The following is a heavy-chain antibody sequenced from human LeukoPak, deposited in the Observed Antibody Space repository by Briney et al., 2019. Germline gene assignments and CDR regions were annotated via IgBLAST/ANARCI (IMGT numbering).Heavy chain of an antibody. J-gene: IGHJ4*02. CDR2: IYYSGST. Sequence: SETLSLTCTLSGGSISSSSYYWGWIRQPPGKGLEWIGSIYYSGSTYYNPSLKSRVTISVDTSKNQFSLKLSSVTAADTAVYYCAGYCGGDCQFDYWGQGTLVTVSS. V-gene: IGHV4-39*01. CDR1: GGSISSSSYY. D-gene: IGHD2-21*02. CDR3: AGYCGGDCQFDY.